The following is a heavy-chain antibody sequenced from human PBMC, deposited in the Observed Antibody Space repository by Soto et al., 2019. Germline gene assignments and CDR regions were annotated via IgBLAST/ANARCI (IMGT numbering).Heavy chain of an antibody. D-gene: IGHD3-10*02. CDR1: VESLSAYY. CDR2: INQSGST. V-gene: IGHV4-34*01. Sequence: SETLALTCAVYVESLSAYYWTWIRQPPGKGLEWIGEINQSGSTNYNPSLKSRVTMSADTSKKHFSLKVTSVTAADTAVYYCARGTVYVPFLFPCLDVWGQGTPVTVSS. CDR3: ARGTVYVPFLFPCLDV. J-gene: IGHJ6*02.